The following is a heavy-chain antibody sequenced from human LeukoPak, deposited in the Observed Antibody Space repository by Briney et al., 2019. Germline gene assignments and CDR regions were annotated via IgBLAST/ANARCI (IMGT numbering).Heavy chain of an antibody. CDR2: IRYDGSNK. CDR3: AKDRGYYDSSGYDGFEY. V-gene: IGHV3-30*02. J-gene: IGHJ4*02. Sequence: GGSLTLSCAAPGFSFSSYGMHWVRQAPGKGLGWVAFIRYDGSNKYYADSVKGRFTISRENSKSTLYLQMNSLSAEDTAVYYCAKDRGYYDSSGYDGFEYRGKGTLVTVSS. D-gene: IGHD3-22*01. CDR1: GFSFSSYG.